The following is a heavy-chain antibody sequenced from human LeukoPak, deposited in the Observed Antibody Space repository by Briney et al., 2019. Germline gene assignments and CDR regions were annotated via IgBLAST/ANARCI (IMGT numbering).Heavy chain of an antibody. CDR2: LSSSSGYR. CDR1: GFTFSSYS. J-gene: IGHJ3*02. CDR3: ARGNTVKAKNDAFDI. V-gene: IGHV3-21*01. D-gene: IGHD4-11*01. Sequence: GGSLRLSCAASGFTFSSYSMNWVRQAPGKGLEWVSYLSSSSGYRYYADSVKGRFTVSRGNAKNSLYLQMNSLTAEDTAVYYCARGNTVKAKNDAFDIWGQGTMVTVSS.